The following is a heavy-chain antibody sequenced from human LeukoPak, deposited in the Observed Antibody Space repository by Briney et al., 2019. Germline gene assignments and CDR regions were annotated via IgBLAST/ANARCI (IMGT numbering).Heavy chain of an antibody. J-gene: IGHJ6*03. CDR1: GYTFTSYY. Sequence: APVKVSCKASGYTFTSYYMHWVRQAPGQGLEWMGIINPSGGSTSYAQKFQGRVTMTRDTSTSTAYMELSSLRSEDTAVYYCARDKASMVRGVIITSGNYYYMDVWGKGTTVTVSS. D-gene: IGHD3-10*01. CDR3: ARDKASMVRGVIITSGNYYYMDV. CDR2: INPSGGST. V-gene: IGHV1-46*01.